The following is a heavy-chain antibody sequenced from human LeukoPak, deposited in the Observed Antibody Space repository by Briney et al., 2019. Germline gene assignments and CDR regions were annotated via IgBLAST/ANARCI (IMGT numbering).Heavy chain of an antibody. CDR3: SSGWDY. J-gene: IGHJ4*02. CDR2: IDSDSKTT. CDR1: GFSFSSRS. D-gene: IGHD6-25*01. Sequence: GGSLRLSCAASGFSFSSRSMNWVRQTPGMRLEWISYIDSDSKTTYYADSVKGRFTISRDNGKNSLYLQMNSLRDEDTAVYYCSSGWDYWGQGTLVTVSS. V-gene: IGHV3-48*02.